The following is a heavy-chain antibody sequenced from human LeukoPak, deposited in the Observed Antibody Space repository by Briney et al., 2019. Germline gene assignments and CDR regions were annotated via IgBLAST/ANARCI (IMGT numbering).Heavy chain of an antibody. CDR2: IWYDGSNK. CDR1: GFTFSSYG. V-gene: IGHV3-33*01. Sequence: GGSLRLSCAASGFTFSSYGMHWVRQAPGKGLEWVAVIWYDGSNKYYADSVKGRFTISRGNSKNTLYLQMNSLRAEDTAVYYCARGQLPYYYYGMDVWGQGTTVTVSS. J-gene: IGHJ6*02. D-gene: IGHD5-18*01. CDR3: ARGQLPYYYYGMDV.